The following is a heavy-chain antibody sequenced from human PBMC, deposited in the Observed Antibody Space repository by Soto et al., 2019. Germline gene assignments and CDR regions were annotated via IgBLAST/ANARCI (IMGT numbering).Heavy chain of an antibody. J-gene: IGHJ5*02. CDR3: ARVSPPMVRDRFDP. Sequence: PGGSLRLSCAASGFTFSSYWMSWVRQAPGKGLEWVANIKQDGSEKYYVDSVKGRFTISRDNAKNSLYLQMNSLGAEDTAVYYCARVSPPMVRDRFDPWGQGTLVTVSS. V-gene: IGHV3-7*03. CDR1: GFTFSSYW. CDR2: IKQDGSEK. D-gene: IGHD3-10*01.